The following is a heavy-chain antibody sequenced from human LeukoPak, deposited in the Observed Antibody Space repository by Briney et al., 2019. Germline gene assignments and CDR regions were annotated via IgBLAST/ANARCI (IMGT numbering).Heavy chain of an antibody. J-gene: IGHJ4*02. CDR2: INHSGST. D-gene: IGHD3-22*01. Sequence: SETLSLTCAVYGGSFSGYYWSWIRQPPGKGLEWIGEINHSGSTNYNPSLKSRVTISVDTSKNQFSLKLSSVTAADTAVYYCARVLYYPYYFDYWGQGTLVTVSS. V-gene: IGHV4-34*01. CDR1: GGSFSGYY. CDR3: ARVLYYPYYFDY.